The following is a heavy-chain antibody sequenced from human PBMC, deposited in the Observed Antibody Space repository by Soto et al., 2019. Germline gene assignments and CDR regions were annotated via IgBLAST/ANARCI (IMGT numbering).Heavy chain of an antibody. CDR2: IKQDGSEK. Sequence: GGSLRLSCAASGFTFISYWMSWVLQAPGKGLEWVANIKQDGSEKYYVDSVKGRFTISRDNAKNSLYLQMNSLRAEDTAVYYCARIIGNFWSGYLDCWGQGSLVTVSS. J-gene: IGHJ4*02. D-gene: IGHD3-3*01. CDR1: GFTFISYW. CDR3: ARIIGNFWSGYLDC. V-gene: IGHV3-7*01.